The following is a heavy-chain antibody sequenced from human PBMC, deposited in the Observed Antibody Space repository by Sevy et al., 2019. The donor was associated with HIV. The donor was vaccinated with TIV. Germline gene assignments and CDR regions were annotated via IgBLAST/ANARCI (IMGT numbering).Heavy chain of an antibody. CDR2: ISSSGSTI. CDR3: ARVNYYDSTGSVDY. J-gene: IGHJ4*02. D-gene: IGHD3-22*01. CDR1: EFTFSDYY. V-gene: IGHV3-11*01. Sequence: GGFLRLYCAASEFTFSDYYMSWIRQAPGKGLEWVSYISSSGSTIYYADSVKGRFTISRDNAKNSLYLRMNSLRAEDTAVYYCARVNYYDSTGSVDYWGQGTLVTVSS.